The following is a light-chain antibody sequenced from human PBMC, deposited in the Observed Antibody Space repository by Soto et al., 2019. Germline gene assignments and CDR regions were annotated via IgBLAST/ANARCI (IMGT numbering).Light chain of an antibody. J-gene: IGKJ1*01. CDR3: QHYKSYSEA. CDR2: DAS. Sequence: EIQLHQSPSFLSASVGDRVTITCRASQSISSYLNWYQQKPGKAPKLLIYDASTLKSGVPSRFSGSGSGTEFTLTICSLQPDDFATYYCQHYKSYSEAVGQDTKV. V-gene: IGKV1-9*01. CDR1: QSISSY.